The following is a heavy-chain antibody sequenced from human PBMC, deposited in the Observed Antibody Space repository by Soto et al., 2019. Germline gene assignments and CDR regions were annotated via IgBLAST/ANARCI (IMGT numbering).Heavy chain of an antibody. D-gene: IGHD2-2*01. CDR1: GGSISSYY. V-gene: IGHV4-59*08. CDR3: ARHRYCSSTSCYAVGWFDP. Sequence: PSETLSLTCTVSGGSISSYYWNWIRQPPGKGLEWIGYIYYSGSTNYNPSLKSRVTISVDTSKNQFSLKLSSVTAADTAVYYCARHRYCSSTSCYAVGWFDPWGQGTLVTVSS. CDR2: IYYSGST. J-gene: IGHJ5*02.